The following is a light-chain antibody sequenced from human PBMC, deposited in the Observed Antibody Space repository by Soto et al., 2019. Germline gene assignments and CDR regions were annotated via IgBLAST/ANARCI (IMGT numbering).Light chain of an antibody. CDR1: QSVSSY. CDR2: DAS. J-gene: IGKJ3*01. Sequence: EIVLTQSPATLSLSPGERATPSCRASQSVSSYLAWYQQKPGQAPRLLIYDASNRATGIPARFSGSGSGTDFTLTISSLEPEDFAVYYCQQRSNWPTFGPGT. V-gene: IGKV3-11*01. CDR3: QQRSNWPT.